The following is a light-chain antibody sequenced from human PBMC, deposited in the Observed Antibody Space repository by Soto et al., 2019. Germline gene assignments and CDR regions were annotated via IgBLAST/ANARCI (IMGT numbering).Light chain of an antibody. Sequence: ELVLTQSPGIMSLSPGERATLSCRASQNIGYSYLAWYQQKPGQAPRLLIYDASNRATGIPARFSGSGSGTDFTLTISSLEPEDFAVYYCQHQITFGQGTRLGL. CDR3: QHQIT. CDR2: DAS. CDR1: QNIGYSY. V-gene: IGKV3-11*01. J-gene: IGKJ5*01.